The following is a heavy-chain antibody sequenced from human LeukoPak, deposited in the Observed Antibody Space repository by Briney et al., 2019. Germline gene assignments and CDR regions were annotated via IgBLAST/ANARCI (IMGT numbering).Heavy chain of an antibody. V-gene: IGHV3-74*01. CDR2: INTDGSSI. CDR1: GFTFSSYW. Sequence: GGSLRLSCAASGFTFSSYWMHWVRQAPGKGLVWVSRINTDGSSITYADSVKGRFTISRDNAKNTLYLQMNSLRAEDTAVYYCAREQNPFTSLSFGYLNYWGQGTLVTVSS. D-gene: IGHD3-16*01. J-gene: IGHJ4*02. CDR3: AREQNPFTSLSFGYLNY.